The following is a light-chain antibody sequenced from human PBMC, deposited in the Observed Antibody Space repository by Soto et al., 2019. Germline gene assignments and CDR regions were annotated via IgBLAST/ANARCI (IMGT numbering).Light chain of an antibody. J-gene: IGKJ1*01. CDR3: QQYNNWPSWT. CDR2: AAS. CDR1: QSVSSY. Sequence: EIVLTQSPGTLSLSPGERATLSCRASQSVSSYYLAWYQQKPGQAPRLLIYAASTRATGIPARFSGSGSGTEFTLTISSLQSEDFAVYYCQQYNNWPSWTFGQGTKVDI. V-gene: IGKV3-15*01.